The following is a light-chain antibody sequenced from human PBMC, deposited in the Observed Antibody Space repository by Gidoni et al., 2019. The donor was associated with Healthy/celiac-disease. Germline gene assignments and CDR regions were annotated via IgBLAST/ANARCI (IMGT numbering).Light chain of an antibody. CDR3: QQYGSSIFT. J-gene: IGKJ3*01. CDR1: QSVSRSY. CDR2: GAS. V-gene: IGKV3-20*01. Sequence: EIVLTQSPGTLSLSPGERATLSCRASQSVSRSYLAGYQQKPGQAPRLLIYGASSRATGSPDRFSGSGAGTDFTLTISRLEPEDFAVYYCQQYGSSIFTFGPGTKVDIK.